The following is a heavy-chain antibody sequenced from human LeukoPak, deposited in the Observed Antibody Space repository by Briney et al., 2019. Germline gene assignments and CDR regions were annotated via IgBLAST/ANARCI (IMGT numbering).Heavy chain of an antibody. J-gene: IGHJ4*02. CDR1: RFTFSSFA. CDR2: ISYDGSNN. CDR3: AREESAMVVIDY. D-gene: IGHD2-2*01. V-gene: IGHV3-30-3*01. Sequence: GGSLRLSCAASRFTFSSFAMHWVRQAPGEGLEWVAVISYDGSNNYYADSVKGRFTISRDNSKNTLYLQMNSLRDEDTAVYYCAREESAMVVIDYWGQGTLVTVSS.